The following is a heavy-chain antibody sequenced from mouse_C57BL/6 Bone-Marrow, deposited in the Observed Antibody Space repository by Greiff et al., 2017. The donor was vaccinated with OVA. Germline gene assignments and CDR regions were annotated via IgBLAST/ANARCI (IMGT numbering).Heavy chain of an antibody. CDR3: VRQGYYGSSRLFAY. J-gene: IGHJ3*01. V-gene: IGHV10-1*01. CDR1: GFSFNTYA. Sequence: EVMLVESGGGLVQPKGSLKLSCAASGFSFNTYAMNWVRQAPGKGLEWVARIRSKSNNYATYYADSVKDRFTISRDDSESMLYLQMNNLKTEDTAMYYCVRQGYYGSSRLFAYWGQGTLVTVSA. D-gene: IGHD1-1*01. CDR2: IRSKSNNYAT.